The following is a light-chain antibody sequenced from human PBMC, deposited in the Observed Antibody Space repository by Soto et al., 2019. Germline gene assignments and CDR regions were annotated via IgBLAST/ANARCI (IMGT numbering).Light chain of an antibody. CDR3: QQYVTSSPRT. Sequence: EIVLTQSPGTLSLSPGERATLSCRASHTISSSYLAWYQQKPGQAPRLLMYGISRRATGIPDRFSCSGSGTDFTRTITRLEPEDFAVYYCQQYVTSSPRTFGQGTKVEIK. CDR1: HTISSSY. CDR2: GIS. J-gene: IGKJ1*01. V-gene: IGKV3-20*01.